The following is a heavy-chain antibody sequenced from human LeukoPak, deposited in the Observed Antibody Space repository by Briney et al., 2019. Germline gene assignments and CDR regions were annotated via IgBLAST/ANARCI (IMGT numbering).Heavy chain of an antibody. Sequence: SGTLSLTCAIYGGSFSGNYWTWIRQPPGKGLEYIGEINHSGSANYNPSLESRVTISVDTSKNQFSLKLSSVTAADTAVYYCARVLMAVGGFDPWGQGTLVTVSS. V-gene: IGHV4-34*01. CDR3: ARVLMAVGGFDP. CDR1: GGSFSGNY. D-gene: IGHD6-19*01. J-gene: IGHJ5*02. CDR2: INHSGSA.